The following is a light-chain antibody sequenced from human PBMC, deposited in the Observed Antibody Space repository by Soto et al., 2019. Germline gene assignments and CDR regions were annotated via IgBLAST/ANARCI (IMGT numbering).Light chain of an antibody. CDR3: LQHKAHPWK. J-gene: IGKJ1*01. V-gene: IGKV1-17*01. CDR1: LNIREE. CDR2: DTT. Sequence: IQVTQSPSSLSASVGDRVTITCRASLNIREELDWYQQKPGKAPKRLIYDTTTLQSWVPSRFTGDGSGTEFTLTISSLPSTHFAKYFCLQHKAHPWKFAQGTNVDIK.